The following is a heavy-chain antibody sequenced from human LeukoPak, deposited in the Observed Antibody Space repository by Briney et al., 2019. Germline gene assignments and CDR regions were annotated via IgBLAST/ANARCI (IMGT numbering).Heavy chain of an antibody. V-gene: IGHV3-21*01. Sequence: GGSLRLSCAASGFTFSSYSINCVRQAPGERLECVSSISSSSSYIYYADSVKGRFTISRDNAKNSLYLQMNSLRAEDTAVYYCARYSGYDPIVNAFDIWGQGTMVTVSS. J-gene: IGHJ3*02. CDR3: ARYSGYDPIVNAFDI. CDR2: ISSSSSYI. CDR1: GFTFSSYS. D-gene: IGHD5-12*01.